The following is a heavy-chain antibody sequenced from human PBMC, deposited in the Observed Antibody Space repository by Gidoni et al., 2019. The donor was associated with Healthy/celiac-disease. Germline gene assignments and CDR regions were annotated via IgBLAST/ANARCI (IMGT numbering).Heavy chain of an antibody. Sequence: EVPLVESGGGLVPPGGSLRLSCDASGCPASSHYMSWVRPAPGKGLEWVAVIYSGCSTYYADSVKGRFTISRDNSKNTLYLQMNSLRAEDTAVYYCARDTLGELSGYYFDYWGQGTLVTVSS. CDR1: GCPASSHY. CDR3: ARDTLGELSGYYFDY. D-gene: IGHD3-16*02. J-gene: IGHJ4*02. V-gene: IGHV3-66*01. CDR2: IYSGCST.